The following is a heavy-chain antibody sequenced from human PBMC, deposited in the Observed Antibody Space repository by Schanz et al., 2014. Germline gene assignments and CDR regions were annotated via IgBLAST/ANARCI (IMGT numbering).Heavy chain of an antibody. CDR3: AKGRFGELSAFDI. CDR1: GLTFTSYA. D-gene: IGHD3-10*01. V-gene: IGHV3-23*01. J-gene: IGHJ3*02. CDR2: ISGSGGST. Sequence: EVQLLESGGGLVQPGGSRSLPFEASGLTFTSYAMSGVRQAPGKGLEWVSAISGSGGSTYYADSVKGRFTISRDNSKNTPYLQMNSLRAEDTAVYYCAKGRFGELSAFDIWGQGTMVTVSS.